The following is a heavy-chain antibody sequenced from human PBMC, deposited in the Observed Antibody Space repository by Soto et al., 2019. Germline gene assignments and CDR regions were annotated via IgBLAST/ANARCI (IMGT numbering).Heavy chain of an antibody. J-gene: IGHJ6*02. D-gene: IGHD6-19*01. CDR3: ARDRSSGWYYYYGMDV. CDR2: IIPIFGTA. Sequence: CKSAGEGKSVYPIGWGRKKKRQGLEWMGGIIPIFGTANYAQKFQGRVTITADESTSTAYMELSSLRSEDTAVYYCARDRSSGWYYYYGMDVWGQGTTVTVSS. CDR1: GEGKSVYP. V-gene: IGHV1-69*01.